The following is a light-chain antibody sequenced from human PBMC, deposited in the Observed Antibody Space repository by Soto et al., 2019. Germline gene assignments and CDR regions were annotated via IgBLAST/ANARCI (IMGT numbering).Light chain of an antibody. V-gene: IGKV3-15*01. J-gene: IGKJ5*01. CDR2: GAS. CDR1: HSVNIY. CDR3: QQYKNWPL. Sequence: MPQSPATLSVSPLERVTVSFRTSHSVNIYFALHQQKPDQAPRVLLYGASTRATGITVRFSGSGFGKEFNITISSLQSEDFAVYDCQQYKNWPLFGQGTRLEIK.